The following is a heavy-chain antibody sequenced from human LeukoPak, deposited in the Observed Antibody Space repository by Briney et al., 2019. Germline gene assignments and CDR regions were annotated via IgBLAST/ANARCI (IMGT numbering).Heavy chain of an antibody. V-gene: IGHV4-39*07. Sequence: SETLSLTCTVSGGSISSSSYYWGWIRQPPGKGLEWIGSIYYSGSTYYNPSLKSRVTISVDTSKNQFSLKLSSVTAADTAVYYCARLHPSQGWLVRRYYGMDVWGQGTTVTVSS. J-gene: IGHJ6*02. CDR3: ARLHPSQGWLVRRYYGMDV. CDR1: GGSISSSSYY. CDR2: IYYSGST. D-gene: IGHD6-19*01.